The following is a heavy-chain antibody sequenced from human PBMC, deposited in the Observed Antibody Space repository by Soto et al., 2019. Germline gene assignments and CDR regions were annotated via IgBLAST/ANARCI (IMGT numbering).Heavy chain of an antibody. J-gene: IGHJ4*02. D-gene: IGHD1-20*01. CDR2: ISINGNS. CDR3: ARESGDNWTYEVE. Sequence: QGQVKESGPGLVKPSETLSLTCTVSGGSIADYSWSWIRQSAGKGLEWLGRISINGNSHYHPSLRSRVTMSIETSKNQFSLNLRSVTAADTAVYYCARESGDNWTYEVEWGQGTLVTVSS. CDR1: GGSIADYS. V-gene: IGHV4-4*07.